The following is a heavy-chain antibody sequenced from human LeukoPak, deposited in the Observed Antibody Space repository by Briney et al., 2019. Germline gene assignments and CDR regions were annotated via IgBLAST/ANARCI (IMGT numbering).Heavy chain of an antibody. Sequence: PGGSLRLSCAASGFTFSDYYVSWIRQAPGKGLEWVSYISSSGSTIYYADSVKGRFTVSRDNAKNSLYLQMNSLRAEDTAVYYCARDGPYDSSGYYSRPGYYYYYMDVWGKGTTVTISS. CDR1: GFTFSDYY. D-gene: IGHD3-22*01. CDR3: ARDGPYDSSGYYSRPGYYYYYMDV. J-gene: IGHJ6*03. V-gene: IGHV3-11*01. CDR2: ISSSGSTI.